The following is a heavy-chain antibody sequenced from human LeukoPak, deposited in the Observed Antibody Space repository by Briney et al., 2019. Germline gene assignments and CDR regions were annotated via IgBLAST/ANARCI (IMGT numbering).Heavy chain of an antibody. CDR2: ISYDGSNK. CDR1: GFTFSSYG. D-gene: IGHD6-19*01. Sequence: GRSLRLSCAASGFTFSSYGMHWVRQAPGQGLEWVAVISYDGSNKYYADSVKGRFTISRDNSKNTLYLQMNSLRAEDTAVYYCAKDNEGSGWLTEIDYWGQGTLVTVSS. J-gene: IGHJ4*02. CDR3: AKDNEGSGWLTEIDY. V-gene: IGHV3-30*18.